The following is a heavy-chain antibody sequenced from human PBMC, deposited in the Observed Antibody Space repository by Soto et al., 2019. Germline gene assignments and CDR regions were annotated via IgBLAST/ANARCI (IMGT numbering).Heavy chain of an antibody. CDR1: GYTFTSYG. CDR2: ISAHNGNT. Sequence: QVHLVQSGAEVKKPGASVKVSCKASGYTFTSYGITWVRQAPGQGLEWMGWISAHNGNTDYAQKLQGSVIVTRDTSTSTAYMELRSLISDDTAVYYGARGRYGDYWGQGALVTVSS. CDR3: ARGRYGDY. V-gene: IGHV1-18*01. J-gene: IGHJ4*02. D-gene: IGHD1-1*01.